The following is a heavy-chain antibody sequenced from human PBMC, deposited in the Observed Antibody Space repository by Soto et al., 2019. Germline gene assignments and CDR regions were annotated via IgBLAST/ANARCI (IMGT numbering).Heavy chain of an antibody. CDR2: ISFDGINK. J-gene: IGHJ4*02. Sequence: GGSLRLSCAASGFTFSSYGMHWVRQAPGKGLEWVAFISFDGINKYYADSVKGRFTISRDNSKNTLFLQMSSLRAEDTALYYCVSLYYYSLTQYFDYWGQGTLVTVSS. V-gene: IGHV3-30*03. CDR3: VSLYYYSLTQYFDY. D-gene: IGHD3-16*01. CDR1: GFTFSSYG.